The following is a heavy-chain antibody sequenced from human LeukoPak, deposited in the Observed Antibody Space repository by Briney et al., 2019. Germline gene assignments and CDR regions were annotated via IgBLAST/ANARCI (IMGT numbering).Heavy chain of an antibody. CDR2: IRYDGSNK. Sequence: PGGSLRLSCGASGFTFSSYGMHWVRQAPGKGLEWVAFIRYDGSNKYYADSVKGRFTISRDNSKNTLYLQMNSLRAEDTAVYYCAKDETTFQEKNPYYGSWYNWFDPWGQGTLVTVSS. J-gene: IGHJ5*02. V-gene: IGHV3-30*02. CDR3: AKDETTFQEKNPYYGSWYNWFDP. D-gene: IGHD3-10*01. CDR1: GFTFSSYG.